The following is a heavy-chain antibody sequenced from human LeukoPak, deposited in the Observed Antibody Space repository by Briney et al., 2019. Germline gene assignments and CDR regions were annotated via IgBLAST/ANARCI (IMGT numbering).Heavy chain of an antibody. CDR1: GFTVSSYY. J-gene: IGHJ4*02. V-gene: IGHV3-66*01. Sequence: PGGSLSLSCAASGFTVSSYYMSWVRQAPGKGLEWVSVIYSGGSTYYADSVKGRFTISRDNSKNTLYLQMNSLRAEDTAVYYCARDPDGYRQGHHFDYWGQGTLVTVSS. CDR3: ARDPDGYRQGHHFDY. D-gene: IGHD5-18*01. CDR2: IYSGGST.